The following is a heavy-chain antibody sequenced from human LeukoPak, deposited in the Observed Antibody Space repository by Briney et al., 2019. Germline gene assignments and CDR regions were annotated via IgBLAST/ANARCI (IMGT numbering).Heavy chain of an antibody. CDR3: ARVPDY. V-gene: IGHV3-53*01. CDR1: GFTVSSNY. J-gene: IGHJ4*02. CDR2: IFSGGTT. Sequence: PGGSLRLSRAASGFTVSSNYMNWVRQAPGKGLEWVSVIFSGGTTYYADSVKGRFTISRDDSKNTLYLQMNSLRAEDTAVYYCARVPDYWGQGTLVTVSS.